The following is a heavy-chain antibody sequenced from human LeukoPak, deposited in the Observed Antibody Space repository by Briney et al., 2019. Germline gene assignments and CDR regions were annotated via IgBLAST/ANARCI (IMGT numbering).Heavy chain of an antibody. CDR3: AKTPRAYGSGSYLGYYYYYYMDV. CDR2: ISGSGDST. V-gene: IGHV3-23*01. Sequence: GGSLRLSCAASGFTFSSYAMSWVRQAPGKGLEWVSAISGSGDSTYYADSVKGRFTISRDNSKNTLYLQMNSLRAEDTAVYYCAKTPRAYGSGSYLGYYYYYYMDVWGKGTTVTISS. J-gene: IGHJ6*03. D-gene: IGHD3-10*01. CDR1: GFTFSSYA.